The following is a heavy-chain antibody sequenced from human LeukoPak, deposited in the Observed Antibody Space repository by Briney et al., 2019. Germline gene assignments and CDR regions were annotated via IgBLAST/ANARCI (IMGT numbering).Heavy chain of an antibody. CDR2: ISYDGSNK. D-gene: IGHD6-19*01. CDR3: ARDTQQWLEFHGMDV. Sequence: QPGGSLRLSCAASGFTFSSYAMHWVRQAPGKGLEWVAVISYDGSNKYYADSVKGRFTISRDNSKNTLYLQMNSLRAEDTAVYYCARDTQQWLEFHGMDVWGKGTTVTVSS. V-gene: IGHV3-30*04. J-gene: IGHJ6*04. CDR1: GFTFSSYA.